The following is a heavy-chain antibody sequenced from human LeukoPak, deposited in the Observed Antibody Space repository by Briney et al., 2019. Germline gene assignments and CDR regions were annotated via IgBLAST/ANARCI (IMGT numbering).Heavy chain of an antibody. Sequence: PGGSLRLSCTASGFTFSSNYMSWVRQAPGKGLEWVAFLRNDGRSKYYADSVKGRFTISADNSDNTLFLQMNSLRGDDTAIYYCARDVASTGAQGWFDPWGQGTVVSVYS. CDR1: GFTFSSNY. J-gene: IGHJ5*02. CDR3: ARDVASTGAQGWFDP. D-gene: IGHD1-1*01. V-gene: IGHV3-30*02. CDR2: LRNDGRSK.